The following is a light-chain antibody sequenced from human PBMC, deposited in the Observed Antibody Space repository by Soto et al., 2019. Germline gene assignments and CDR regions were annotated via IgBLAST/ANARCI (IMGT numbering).Light chain of an antibody. CDR3: ATWADGLSSYV. CDR1: TSNIGSNT. Sequence: QSVLSQPPSASGTPGQRVTISCSGSTSNIGSNTVSWYQQLPQRAPKLLIFSNDQRASGVPDRFSGSKSGTSASLAISGLQSEDEAEYFCATWADGLSSYVFGTGTKLTVL. CDR2: SND. J-gene: IGLJ1*01. V-gene: IGLV1-44*01.